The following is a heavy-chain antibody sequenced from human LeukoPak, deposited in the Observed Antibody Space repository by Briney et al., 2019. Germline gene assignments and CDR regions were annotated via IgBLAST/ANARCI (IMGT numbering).Heavy chain of an antibody. CDR1: GFTFSGSA. Sequence: GGSLKLSCAASGFTFSGSAMDWVRQASGKGLEWVGRIRSKTNSYATAYAASVKGRFTISRDDSKNTAYLQMNSLKTEDTAVYYCTRHQYDSSGSHAYWGEGTLVTVSS. D-gene: IGHD3-22*01. V-gene: IGHV3-73*01. J-gene: IGHJ4*02. CDR2: IRSKTNSYAT. CDR3: TRHQYDSSGSHAY.